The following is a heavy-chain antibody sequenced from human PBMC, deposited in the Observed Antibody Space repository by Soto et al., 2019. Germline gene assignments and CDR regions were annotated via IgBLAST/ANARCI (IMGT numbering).Heavy chain of an antibody. Sequence: HPGGSLRLSCAASGFTFSSYGMHWVRQAPGKGLEWVAVISYDGSNKYYADSVKGRFTISRDNSKNTLYLQMNSLRAEDTAVYYCAKDHTYYDFWSGYFEYYYYGMDVWGQGTTVTVSS. V-gene: IGHV3-30*18. D-gene: IGHD3-3*01. CDR1: GFTFSSYG. CDR2: ISYDGSNK. J-gene: IGHJ6*02. CDR3: AKDHTYYDFWSGYFEYYYYGMDV.